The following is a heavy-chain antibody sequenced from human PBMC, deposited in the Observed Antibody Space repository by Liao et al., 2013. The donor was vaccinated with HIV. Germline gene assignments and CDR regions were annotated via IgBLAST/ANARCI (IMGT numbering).Heavy chain of an antibody. CDR2: IYASGTT. CDR3: ARHDYNNYVRY. J-gene: IGHJ4*02. Sequence: QVQLHESGPGLVKPSQTLSLTCTVSGGSISTGPCYWNWVRQPAGKGLEWIGRIYASGTTNYNPSLRSRVTISMDMSKNQFSLNLTSVTAADTALYYCARHDYNNYVRYWGQGTLVTVSS. V-gene: IGHV4-61*02. D-gene: IGHD4-11*01. CDR1: GGSISTGPCY.